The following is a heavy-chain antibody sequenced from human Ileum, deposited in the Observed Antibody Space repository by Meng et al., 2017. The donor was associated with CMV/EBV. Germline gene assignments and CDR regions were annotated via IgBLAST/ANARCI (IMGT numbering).Heavy chain of an antibody. CDR3: ARDLVVAAAYYYSGMDV. D-gene: IGHD2-15*01. CDR1: GFTFSSYS. J-gene: IGHJ6*02. CDR2: ISSSSSYI. Sequence: GGSLRLSCAASGFTFSSYSMNWVRQAPGKGLEWVSSISSSSSYIYYADSVKCRFTISRDNAKNSLYLQMNSLRAEDTAVYSCARDLVVAAAYYYSGMDVWGQGTPVTVSS. V-gene: IGHV3-21*01.